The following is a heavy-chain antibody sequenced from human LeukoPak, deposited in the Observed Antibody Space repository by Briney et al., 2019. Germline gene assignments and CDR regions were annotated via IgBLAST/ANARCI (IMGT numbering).Heavy chain of an antibody. D-gene: IGHD6-19*01. Sequence: ASVKVSCKASGYTFTSYGISWVRQAPGQGLEWMGWISAYNGNTNYAQKLQGRVTMTTDTSTSTAYMELRSLRSDDTAVYYCARVGVRWLRRKYYFDYWGQGTLVTVSS. CDR3: ARVGVRWLRRKYYFDY. V-gene: IGHV1-18*01. CDR2: ISAYNGNT. CDR1: GYTFTSYG. J-gene: IGHJ4*02.